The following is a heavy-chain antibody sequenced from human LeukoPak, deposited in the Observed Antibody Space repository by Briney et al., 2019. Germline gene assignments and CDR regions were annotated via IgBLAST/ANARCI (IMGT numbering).Heavy chain of an antibody. CDR1: GFTFSSYV. V-gene: IGHV3-23*01. Sequence: GGSLRLSCAVTGFTFSSYVMSWVRQAPGKGLEWVSSISGSGGSTYYADSVKGRFTISRDNSKKTLYLQMNSLRADDTAVCYCASWVPDRGFDYWGQGTLVTVSS. D-gene: IGHD3-10*01. CDR2: ISGSGGST. J-gene: IGHJ4*02. CDR3: ASWVPDRGFDY.